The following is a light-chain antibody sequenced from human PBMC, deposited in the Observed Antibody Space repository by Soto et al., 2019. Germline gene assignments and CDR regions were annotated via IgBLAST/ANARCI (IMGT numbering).Light chain of an antibody. CDR3: HQYGTFPST. Sequence: EIVLTQSPGTLSLSPGEIASLSFSASQSVSSNYLAWYQQKPGQAPRLLISGASSRAAGISDKFSGSGSGTDFTLTISRLEPEDFAVYFCHQYGTFPSTFGQGTRLEIK. V-gene: IGKV3-20*01. J-gene: IGKJ5*01. CDR1: QSVSSNY. CDR2: GAS.